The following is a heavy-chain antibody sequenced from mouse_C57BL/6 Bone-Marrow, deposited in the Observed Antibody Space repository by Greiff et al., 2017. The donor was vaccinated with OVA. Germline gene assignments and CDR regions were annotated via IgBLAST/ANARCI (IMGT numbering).Heavy chain of an antibody. V-gene: IGHV5-17*01. CDR3: ARSFHYYGSSYFYFDY. CDR2: ISSGSSTI. J-gene: IGHJ2*01. CDR1: GFTFSDYG. Sequence: EVHLVESGGGLVKPGGSLKLSCAASGFTFSDYGMHWVRQAPEKGLEWVAYISSGSSTIYYADTVKGRFTISRDNAKNTLFLQMTSLRSEDTAMYYCARSFHYYGSSYFYFDYWGQGTTLTVSS. D-gene: IGHD1-1*01.